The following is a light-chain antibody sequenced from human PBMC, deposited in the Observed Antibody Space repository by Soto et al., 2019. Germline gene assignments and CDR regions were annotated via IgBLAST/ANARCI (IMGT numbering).Light chain of an antibody. CDR3: QQRSNWPVT. Sequence: EIVLTQSPATLSLSPGERATLSCRASQSVSSYLAWYQQKPGQAPRLLIYDASNRATGTPARFSGSGSGPAFTLTISSLEPEDFAVYYRQQRSNWPVTFGQGTKLELK. J-gene: IGKJ2*01. V-gene: IGKV3-11*01. CDR1: QSVSSY. CDR2: DAS.